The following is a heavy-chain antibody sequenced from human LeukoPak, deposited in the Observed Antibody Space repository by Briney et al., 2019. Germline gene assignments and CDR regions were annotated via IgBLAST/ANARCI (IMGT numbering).Heavy chain of an antibody. CDR1: GFTFSSYG. CDR3: ARVKTMIVVVRWFDP. J-gene: IGHJ5*02. Sequence: GGSLRLSCAASGFTFSSYGMHWVRQAPGKGLEWVAVISYDGSNKYYADSVKGRFTISRDASKNTLYLQMNSLRAEDTAVYYCARVKTMIVVVRWFDPWGQGTLVTVSS. V-gene: IGHV3-30*03. CDR2: ISYDGSNK. D-gene: IGHD3-22*01.